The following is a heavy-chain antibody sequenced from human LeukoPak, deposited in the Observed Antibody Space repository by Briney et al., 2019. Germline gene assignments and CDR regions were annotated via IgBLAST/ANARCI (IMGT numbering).Heavy chain of an antibody. J-gene: IGHJ4*02. V-gene: IGHV1-58*01. D-gene: IGHD3-22*01. Sequence: ASVKVSCKASGFTFTSSAVQWVRQARGQRLEWIGWIVVGSGNTNYAQKFQERVTITRDMSTSTAYMELSSLRSEDTAVYYCAAATDRSGYLLTRWGQGPLVTVSS. CDR3: AAATDRSGYLLTR. CDR1: GFTFTSSA. CDR2: IVVGSGNT.